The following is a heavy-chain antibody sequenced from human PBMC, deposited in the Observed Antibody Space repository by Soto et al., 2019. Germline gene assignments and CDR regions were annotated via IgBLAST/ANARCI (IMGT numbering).Heavy chain of an antibody. D-gene: IGHD2-21*02. J-gene: IGHJ6*02. CDR2: INPRGGII. CDR3: AREDCGGDCYSIHYYYYYGMDV. Sequence: QVQLVQSGAEVKKPGASVKVSCKASGYTFTSYYMHWVRQAPGLGLEWMGIINPRGGIISYAQKFQARVTVTSDTSTSTAYMELSSLRSYDTAVYYCAREDCGGDCYSIHYYYYYGMDVWGQGTTVTVSS. CDR1: GYTFTSYY. V-gene: IGHV1-46*01.